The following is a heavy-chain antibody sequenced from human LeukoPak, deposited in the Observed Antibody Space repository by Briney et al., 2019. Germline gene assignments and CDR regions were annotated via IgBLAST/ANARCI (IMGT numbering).Heavy chain of an antibody. CDR1: GGSFSGYY. CDR3: ARRRYSGGYYYYYYYMDV. D-gene: IGHD1-26*01. CDR2: INHSGST. Sequence: SETLSLTCAVYGGSFSGYYWSWIRQPPGKGLEWIGEINHSGSTNYNPSLKSRVTISVDTSKNQFSLKLSSVTAADTAVYYCARRRYSGGYYYYYYYMDVWGKGTTVTVSS. J-gene: IGHJ6*03. V-gene: IGHV4-34*01.